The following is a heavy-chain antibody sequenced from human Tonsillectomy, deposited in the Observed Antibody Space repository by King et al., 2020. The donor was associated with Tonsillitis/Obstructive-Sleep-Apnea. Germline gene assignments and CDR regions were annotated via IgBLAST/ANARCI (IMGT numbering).Heavy chain of an antibody. J-gene: IGHJ3*02. CDR1: GFTFSSYW. CDR2: IKQDGSEK. D-gene: IGHD2-2*02. Sequence: VQLVESGGGLVQPGGSLRLSCAASGFTFSSYWMSWVRQAPGKGLEWVANIKQDGSEKYYVDSVKGRFTISRDNAKNSLYLQMNSLRAEDTAVYYCAVDIAVVPAAIRWDAFDIWGQGTMVTVSS. V-gene: IGHV3-7*03. CDR3: AVDIAVVPAAIRWDAFDI.